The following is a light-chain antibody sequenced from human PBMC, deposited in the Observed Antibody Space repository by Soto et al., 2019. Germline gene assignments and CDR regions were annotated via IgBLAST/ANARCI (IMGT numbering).Light chain of an antibody. CDR2: DAS. J-gene: IGKJ3*01. V-gene: IGKV3-11*01. CDR3: QQRRNWPLT. CDR1: QSISSY. Sequence: DIVLTQSPATLSLSPGERATLSCRASQSISSYLVWFQQKPGQAPRLLIYDASTRATGIPARFSGSGSGTDFTLTISSLEPEDFAVYYCQQRRNWPLTFGPGTKVDIK.